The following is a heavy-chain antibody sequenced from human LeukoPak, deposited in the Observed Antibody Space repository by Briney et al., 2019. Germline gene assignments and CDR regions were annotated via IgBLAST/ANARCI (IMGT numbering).Heavy chain of an antibody. J-gene: IGHJ4*02. CDR1: GVSISSYH. D-gene: IGHD6-19*01. Sequence: SETLSLTCSVSGVSISSYHWSWIRQPPGKGLEWIGYIYYSGSTNYNPSLKSRVTMSADTSKNQFSLKLRSVTAADPAVYYCARISMYSIGWSPLFHWGQGTLVTVSS. CDR3: ARISMYSIGWSPLFH. V-gene: IGHV4-59*01. CDR2: IYYSGST.